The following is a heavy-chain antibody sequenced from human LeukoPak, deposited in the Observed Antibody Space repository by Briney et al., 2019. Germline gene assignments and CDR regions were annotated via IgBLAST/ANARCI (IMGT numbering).Heavy chain of an antibody. CDR2: INSDGSST. Sequence: GGSLRLSCAASGFTFSSYWMHWVRQAPGKGLVWVSRINSDGSSTSYADSVKGRFTISRDNAKNTLYLQMNSLRAEDTAVYYCARETYYYDSSGYHPDSNDAFDIWGQGTMVTVSS. D-gene: IGHD3-22*01. CDR1: GFTFSSYW. J-gene: IGHJ3*02. CDR3: ARETYYYDSSGYHPDSNDAFDI. V-gene: IGHV3-74*01.